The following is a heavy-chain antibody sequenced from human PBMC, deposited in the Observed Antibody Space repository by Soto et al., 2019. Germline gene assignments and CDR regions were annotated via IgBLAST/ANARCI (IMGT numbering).Heavy chain of an antibody. J-gene: IGHJ4*02. CDR1: GYTFTGYY. D-gene: IGHD2-21*01. Sequence: ASVKVSCKASGYTFTGYYMHWVRQAPGQGLEWMGWINPNSGGTNYAQKFQGWVTMTRDTSISTAYMELSRLRSDDTAVYYCARADSGGDCPSDYWGQGTLVTVSS. CDR2: INPNSGGT. CDR3: ARADSGGDCPSDY. V-gene: IGHV1-2*04.